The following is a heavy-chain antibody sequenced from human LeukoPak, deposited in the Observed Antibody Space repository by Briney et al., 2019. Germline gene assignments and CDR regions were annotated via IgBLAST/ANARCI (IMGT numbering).Heavy chain of an antibody. V-gene: IGHV4-34*01. J-gene: IGHJ4*02. Sequence: PAEALSLTCAVYGGSFSGYYWSWIRQHPGKGLEWIGEINHSGSTNYNPSLKSRVTISVDTSKNQFSLKLSSVTAADTAVYYCASGWSSNYYWGQGTLVTVSS. CDR2: INHSGST. CDR3: ASGWSSNYY. CDR1: GGSFSGYY. D-gene: IGHD3-3*01.